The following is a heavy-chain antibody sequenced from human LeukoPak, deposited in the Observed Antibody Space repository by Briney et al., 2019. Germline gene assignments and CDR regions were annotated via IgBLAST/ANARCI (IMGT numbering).Heavy chain of an antibody. V-gene: IGHV1-2*02. J-gene: IGHJ4*02. CDR3: ARDRTMGDYGDIPLDY. CDR1: GYTFTGYY. D-gene: IGHD4-17*01. Sequence: GASVKVSCKASGYTFTGYYMHWVRQAPGQGLEWMGWINPNSGGTNYAQKFQGRVTMTRDTSISTAYMDLSRLRSDDTAVYYCARDRTMGDYGDIPLDYWGQGTLVTVSS. CDR2: INPNSGGT.